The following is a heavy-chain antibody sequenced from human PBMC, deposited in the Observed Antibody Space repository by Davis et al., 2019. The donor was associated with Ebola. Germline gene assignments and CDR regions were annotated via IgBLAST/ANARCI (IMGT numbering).Heavy chain of an antibody. D-gene: IGHD6-19*01. J-gene: IGHJ4*02. CDR3: VRRGYTSDWYGDY. Sequence: PGGSLRLSCAASGFTFSIYTMNWVRQAPGKGLQWVSSITSSSSFIYYADSVKGRFTISRDNAKNSLYLQMNSLRAEDTAVYYCVRRGYTSDWYGDYWGQGTLVTVSS. CDR1: GFTFSIYT. CDR2: ITSSSSFI. V-gene: IGHV3-21*01.